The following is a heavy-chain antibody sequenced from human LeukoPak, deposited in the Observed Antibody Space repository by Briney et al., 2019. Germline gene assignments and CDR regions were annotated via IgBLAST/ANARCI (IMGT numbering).Heavy chain of an antibody. V-gene: IGHV5-51*01. D-gene: IGHD1-1*01. Sequence: RGESLKISCKGSGYTFSTYWIGWVRQMPGKGLEWTGIIYPADSNPRYSPSFQGQVTISADKSISTAYLQWSSLKASDSAMYYCVRHGLGTNWSGFDYWGQGTLVTVSS. CDR1: GYTFSTYW. CDR2: IYPADSNP. J-gene: IGHJ4*02. CDR3: VRHGLGTNWSGFDY.